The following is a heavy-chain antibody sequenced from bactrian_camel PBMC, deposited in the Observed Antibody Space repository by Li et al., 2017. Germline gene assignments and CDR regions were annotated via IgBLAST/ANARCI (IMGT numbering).Heavy chain of an antibody. Sequence: QLVESGGGLVQPGGSLRLSCAASITPVSIACMGWFRQAPGKEREGVAAICSAGGSTFYADSVKGRFTISIDVAKNTLYLQMNRLTTDDTAVYYFAAGLFADFGLGLGTQVTVS. CDR1: ITPVSIAC. D-gene: IGHD5*01. CDR2: ICSAGGST. J-gene: IGHJ4*01. V-gene: IGHV3S54*01.